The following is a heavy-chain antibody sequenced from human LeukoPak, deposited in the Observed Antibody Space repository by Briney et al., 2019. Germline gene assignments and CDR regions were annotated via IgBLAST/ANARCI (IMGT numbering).Heavy chain of an antibody. D-gene: IGHD6-19*01. V-gene: IGHV1-69*04. CDR1: GGTFSSYA. J-gene: IGHJ4*02. Sequence: VASVKVSCKASGGTFSSYAISWVRQAPGQVLVWMGRIIPILGIANYAQKFQGRVTITADKSTSTAYMELSSLRSEDTAVYYCAVVSVAGFSFDYWGQGTLVTVSS. CDR3: AVVSVAGFSFDY. CDR2: IIPILGIA.